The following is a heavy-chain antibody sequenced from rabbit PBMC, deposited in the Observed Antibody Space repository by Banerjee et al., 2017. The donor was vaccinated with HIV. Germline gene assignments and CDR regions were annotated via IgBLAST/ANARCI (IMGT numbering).Heavy chain of an antibody. V-gene: IGHV1S45*01. D-gene: IGHD8-1*01. CDR3: ARDIDSYYT. CDR2: IYTGNDNT. Sequence: QEQLEESGGDLVKPGASLTLTCTASGFSFSSSYYMCWVRQAPGKGLDWVACIYTGNDNTYYASWAKGRFTISKTSSTTVTLQMTSLTVADTATYFCARDIDSYYTWGQGTLVTVS. J-gene: IGHJ6*01. CDR1: GFSFSSSYY.